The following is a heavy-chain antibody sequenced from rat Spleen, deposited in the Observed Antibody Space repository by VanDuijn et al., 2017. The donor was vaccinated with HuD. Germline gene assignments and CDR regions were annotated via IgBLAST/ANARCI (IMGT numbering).Heavy chain of an antibody. CDR2: ISYEGSGT. CDR1: GFTFSDYD. J-gene: IGHJ3*01. CDR3: TTDGERVRFAF. V-gene: IGHV5-22*01. Sequence: EVELVESGGGLVQPGRSMKLSCAASGFTFSDYDMAWVRPAPKKGLEWVASISYEGSGTYYGDSMKGRFTISRDNAQSTLYLQMNSLRSEGTAIYYCTTDGERVRFAFWGQVTLVAGSS.